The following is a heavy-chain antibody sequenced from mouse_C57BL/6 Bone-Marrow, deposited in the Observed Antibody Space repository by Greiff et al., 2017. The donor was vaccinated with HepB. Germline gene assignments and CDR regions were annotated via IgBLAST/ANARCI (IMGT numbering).Heavy chain of an antibody. CDR3: ARDRGRGYFDY. J-gene: IGHJ2*01. Sequence: EVKLMESEGGLVQPGSSMKLSCTASGFTFSDYYMAWVRQVPEKGLEWVANINYDGSSTYYLDSLKSRFIISRDNAKNILYLQMSSLKSEDTATYYCARDRGRGYFDYWGQGTTLTVSS. D-gene: IGHD3-1*01. CDR1: GFTFSDYY. V-gene: IGHV5-16*01. CDR2: INYDGSST.